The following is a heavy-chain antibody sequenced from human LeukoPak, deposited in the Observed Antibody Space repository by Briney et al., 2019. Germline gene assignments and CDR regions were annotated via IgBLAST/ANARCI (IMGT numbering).Heavy chain of an antibody. V-gene: IGHV1-2*02. D-gene: IGHD3-22*01. J-gene: IGHJ4*02. Sequence: ASVKVSCKASGYTFTGYYIHWVRQAPGQGLEYMGRINPNSGGTNYAQKFQGRVTMTRDTSISTAYMDLSRLRSDDTAVYYCARDDGGDSSGHNTVDSWGQGTLVTVSS. CDR2: INPNSGGT. CDR3: ARDDGGDSSGHNTVDS. CDR1: GYTFTGYY.